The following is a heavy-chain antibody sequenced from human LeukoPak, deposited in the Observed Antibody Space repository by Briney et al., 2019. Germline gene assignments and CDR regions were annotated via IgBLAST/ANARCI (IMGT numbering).Heavy chain of an antibody. D-gene: IGHD5-24*01. V-gene: IGHV4-34*01. J-gene: IGHJ4*02. CDR2: INHSGST. Sequence: SETLSLTCAVYGGSFSGYYWSWIRQPPGKGLEWIGEINHSGSTNYNPSLKSRVTISVDTSKNQFSLKLSSVTAADTAVYYCARDGYNYGFDYWGQGTLVTVCS. CDR1: GGSFSGYY. CDR3: ARDGYNYGFDY.